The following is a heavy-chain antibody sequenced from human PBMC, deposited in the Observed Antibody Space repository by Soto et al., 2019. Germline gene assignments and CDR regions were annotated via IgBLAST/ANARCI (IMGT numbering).Heavy chain of an antibody. V-gene: IGHV3-23*01. J-gene: IGHJ4*02. D-gene: IGHD2-15*01. CDR1: GFTFSSYA. CDR3: AKVGYCSGGSCDHNFDY. Sequence: GGSLRLSCAASGFTFSSYAMSWVRQAPGKGLEWVSAISGSGGSTYYADSVKGRFTISRDNSKNTLYLQMNSLRAEDTAVYYYAKVGYCSGGSCDHNFDYWGQGTLVTVSS. CDR2: ISGSGGST.